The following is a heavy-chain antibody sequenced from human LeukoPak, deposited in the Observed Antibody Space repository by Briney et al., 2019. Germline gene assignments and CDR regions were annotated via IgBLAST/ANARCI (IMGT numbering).Heavy chain of an antibody. CDR1: GYTFTGYY. V-gene: IGHV1-2*02. Sequence: GASVKVSCKASGYTFTGYYMHWVRQAPGQGLEWMGWINPNSGGTNYAQKFQGRVTMTRDTSISTAYMELSRPRSDDTAVYYCARDWVAAASPFDYWGQGTLVTVSS. CDR3: ARDWVAAASPFDY. CDR2: INPNSGGT. J-gene: IGHJ4*02. D-gene: IGHD6-13*01.